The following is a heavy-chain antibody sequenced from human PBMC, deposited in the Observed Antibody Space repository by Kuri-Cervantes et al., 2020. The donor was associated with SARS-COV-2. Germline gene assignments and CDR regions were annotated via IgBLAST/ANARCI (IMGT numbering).Heavy chain of an antibody. V-gene: IGHV3-23*01. CDR1: GFTFSSYA. J-gene: IGHJ4*02. Sequence: LSLTCAASGFTFSSYAMSWVRQAPGKGLEWVSAISGSGGSTYYADSVKGRFTTSRDNSKNTLYLQMNSLRAEDTAVYYCAGGVATLLGFDYWGQGTLVTVSS. D-gene: IGHD1-26*01. CDR3: AGGVATLLGFDY. CDR2: ISGSGGST.